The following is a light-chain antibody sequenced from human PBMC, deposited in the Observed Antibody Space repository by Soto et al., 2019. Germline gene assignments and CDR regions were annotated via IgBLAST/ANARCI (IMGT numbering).Light chain of an antibody. CDR2: NVS. Sequence: DVVLTQSPLSLPVTLGQPASISCSSIQSLVYSDGNTYFTWFQQRPRHSPRRLIYNVSNRDYRVQVRFSGIGSGTDFTLKISGVEAEDGGVYYCMQGTYWHTCGQETEPEF. J-gene: IGKJ2*01. V-gene: IGKV2-30*01. CDR3: MQGTYWHT. CDR1: QSLVYSDGNTY.